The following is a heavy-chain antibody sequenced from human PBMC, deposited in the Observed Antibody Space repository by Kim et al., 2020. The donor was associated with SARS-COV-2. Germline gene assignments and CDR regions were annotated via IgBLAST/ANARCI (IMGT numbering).Heavy chain of an antibody. D-gene: IGHD3-3*01. CDR1: GGSISSSNW. CDR2: IYHSGST. CDR3: ARCDYYIGMDV. Sequence: SETLSLTCAVSGGSISSSNWWSWVCQPPGKGLEWTGEIYHSGSTNYNPSLKSRVTISVDSSKNQFSLKLSSVTAADTAVYYCARCDYYIGMDVWGQATTV. V-gene: IGHV4-4*02. J-gene: IGHJ6*01.